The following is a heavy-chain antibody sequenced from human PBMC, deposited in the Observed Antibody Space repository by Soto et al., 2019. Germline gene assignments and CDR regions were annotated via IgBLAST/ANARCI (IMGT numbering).Heavy chain of an antibody. Sequence: QLQLQESGPGLVKPSETLSLTCTVSGGSISSSSYYWGWIRQPPGKGLEWIGSIYYSGSTYYNPSLKSRVTISVDTSKNQFSLKLSSVTAADTAVYYCARHGGDGVATIYYWGQGTLVTVSS. CDR3: ARHGGDGVATIYY. J-gene: IGHJ4*02. CDR1: GGSISSSSYY. V-gene: IGHV4-39*01. CDR2: IYYSGST. D-gene: IGHD5-12*01.